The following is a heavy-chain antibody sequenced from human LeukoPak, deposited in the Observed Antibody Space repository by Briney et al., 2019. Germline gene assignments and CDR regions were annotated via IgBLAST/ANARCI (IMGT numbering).Heavy chain of an antibody. CDR3: GKEGRGMGAATIDY. J-gene: IGHJ4*02. D-gene: IGHD1-26*01. CDR2: ISSSGGST. Sequence: PGGSLRLSCAASGFTFSNYAMSWVRQAPGQGLEWVSGISSSGGSTYYADSVGRFSISRDNSKTTLYLQMTSLRAEDTAVYYCGKEGRGMGAATIDYWGQGTLVTVSS. CDR1: GFTFSNYA. V-gene: IGHV3-23*01.